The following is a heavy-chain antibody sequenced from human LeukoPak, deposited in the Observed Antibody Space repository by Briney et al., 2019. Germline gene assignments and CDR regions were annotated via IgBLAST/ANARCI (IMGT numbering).Heavy chain of an antibody. D-gene: IGHD3-10*01. Sequence: SETLSLTCTVSGVSISSYYWSWLRQPPGKGLEWIGYIYHSGSTYYNPSLKSLVTISVDRSKNQFSLKLSSATAADTAVYYCARGPGMTGVDYWGQGTLVTVSS. J-gene: IGHJ4*02. CDR1: GVSISSYY. V-gene: IGHV4-59*12. CDR2: IYHSGST. CDR3: ARGPGMTGVDY.